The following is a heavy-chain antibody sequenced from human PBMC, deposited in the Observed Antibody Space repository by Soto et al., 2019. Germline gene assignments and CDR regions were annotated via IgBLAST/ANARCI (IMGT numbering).Heavy chain of an antibody. V-gene: IGHV3-21*01. Sequence: PGWSLRLSCASSVFTFISYSMNWVRQAPGKGLEWVSSISSSSSYIYYADSVKGRFTISRDNAKNSLYLQMNSLRAEDTAVYYCARDFPLRFLEWLSPKYYYYYGMDVWGQGTTVTVSS. CDR2: ISSSSSYI. J-gene: IGHJ6*02. CDR3: ARDFPLRFLEWLSPKYYYYYGMDV. D-gene: IGHD3-3*01. CDR1: VFTFISYS.